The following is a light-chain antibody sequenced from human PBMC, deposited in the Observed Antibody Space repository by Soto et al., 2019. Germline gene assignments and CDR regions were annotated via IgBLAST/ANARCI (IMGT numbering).Light chain of an antibody. V-gene: IGKV3-15*01. CDR2: GAS. CDR1: QSVGGN. CDR3: QTYNNWAPIT. Sequence: EIVMTQSPATLSVSPGERATLSCRASQSVGGNLAWYQQKPAQAPRLLIYGASPRATGIPARFSGSRSGTEFTLTISSLQSEDFAVYYCQTYNNWAPITFGQGTRLEI. J-gene: IGKJ5*01.